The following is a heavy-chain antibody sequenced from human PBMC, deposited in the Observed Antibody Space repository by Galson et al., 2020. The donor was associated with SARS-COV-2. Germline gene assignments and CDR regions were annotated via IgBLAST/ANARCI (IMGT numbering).Heavy chain of an antibody. D-gene: IGHD2-15*01. V-gene: IGHV3-48*04. Sequence: GGSLRLSCAASGFTFSSYTFTWVRQAPGKGLEWISYISSSSYTISYADSVKGRFTISRDNAKNSLFLQMNSLRADDMAVYYCASRFCSGGACYFDYGGQGPLFTVSS. CDR1: GFTFSSYT. CDR3: ASRFCSGGACYFDY. J-gene: IGHJ4*02. CDR2: ISSSSYTI.